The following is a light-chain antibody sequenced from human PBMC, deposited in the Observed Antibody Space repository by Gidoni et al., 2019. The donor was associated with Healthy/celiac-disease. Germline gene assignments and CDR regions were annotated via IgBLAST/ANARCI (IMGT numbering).Light chain of an antibody. Sequence: EIVLTQSPATLSLSPGERAPLSCRASQSVSSYLAWYQQKPGQAPRLLIYDASNRATGIPARFSGSVSGTDFTLTISSLEPEDFAVYYCQQRSNWPPLTFGGGTKVEIK. CDR1: QSVSSY. J-gene: IGKJ4*01. CDR3: QQRSNWPPLT. CDR2: DAS. V-gene: IGKV3-11*01.